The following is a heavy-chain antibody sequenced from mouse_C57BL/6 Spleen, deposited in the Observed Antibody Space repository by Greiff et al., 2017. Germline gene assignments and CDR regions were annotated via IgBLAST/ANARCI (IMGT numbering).Heavy chain of an antibody. D-gene: IGHD3-2*02. V-gene: IGHV1-80*01. Sequence: VQLQQSGAELMKPGASVKLSCKATGYTFTGYWIEWVKQRPGKGLEWTGQIYPGDGDTNYNGKFKGKATLTADKSSSTAYMQLSSLTSEDSAVYICARGDSSGYVGCAYWGQGTLVTVSA. CDR3: ARGDSSGYVGCAY. CDR1: GYTFTGYW. J-gene: IGHJ3*01. CDR2: IYPGDGDT.